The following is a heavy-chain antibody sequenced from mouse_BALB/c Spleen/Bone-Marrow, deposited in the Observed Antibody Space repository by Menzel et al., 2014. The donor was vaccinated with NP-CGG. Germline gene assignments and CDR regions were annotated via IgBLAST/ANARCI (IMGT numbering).Heavy chain of an antibody. V-gene: IGHV1-67*01. D-gene: IGHD1-1*01. CDR3: ASYGSSYYAMDY. CDR1: GYTFTDYA. CDR2: ISTYSGNT. J-gene: IGHJ4*01. Sequence: QVQLQQSGPELVRPGVSVKISCKGSGYTFTDYAMHWVKQSHAKSLEWIGVISTYSGNTNYNQKFKGKATMTVDNSSSTAYMELARLTSEDSAIYYCASYGSSYYAMDYWGQGTSVTVSS.